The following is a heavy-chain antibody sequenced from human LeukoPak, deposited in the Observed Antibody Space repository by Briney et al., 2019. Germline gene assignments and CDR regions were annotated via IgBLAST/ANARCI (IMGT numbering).Heavy chain of an antibody. D-gene: IGHD3-10*01. Sequence: GGSLRLSCAASGFTFSSYAMHWVRQAPGKGLEWVAVISYDGSNKYYADSVKGRFTISRDNSKNTLYLQMNSLRAEDTAVYYCAKDRSRFGPAFYFDYWGQGTLVTVSS. CDR2: ISYDGSNK. CDR3: AKDRSRFGPAFYFDY. CDR1: GFTFSSYA. J-gene: IGHJ4*02. V-gene: IGHV3-30*01.